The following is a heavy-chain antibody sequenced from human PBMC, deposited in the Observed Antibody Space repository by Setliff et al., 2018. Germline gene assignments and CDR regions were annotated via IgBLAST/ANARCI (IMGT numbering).Heavy chain of an antibody. Sequence: SVKVSCKASGGTFSIYTISWVRQAPGQGLEWMGRIIPIFGTANYAQKFQGRVTITADKSTSTAYMELSSLRSEDTAMYYCAISTIFGVVSPTPDAFDIWGQGTMVTVSS. V-gene: IGHV1-69*08. CDR2: IIPIFGTA. CDR1: GGTFSIYT. D-gene: IGHD3-3*01. J-gene: IGHJ3*02. CDR3: AISTIFGVVSPTPDAFDI.